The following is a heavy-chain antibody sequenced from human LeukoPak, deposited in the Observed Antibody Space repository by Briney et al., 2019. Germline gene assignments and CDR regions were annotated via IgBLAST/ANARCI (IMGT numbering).Heavy chain of an antibody. CDR1: GGSITSGNYY. J-gene: IGHJ4*02. CDR2: IYHSGST. CDR3: ARGGLDYYDSRRPPGY. V-gene: IGHV4-30-4*08. Sequence: SQTLSLTCTVSGGSITSGNYYWSWIRQPPGKGLEWIGYIYHSGSTYYNPSLKSRVIISVDRSKNQFSLKLSSVTAADTAVYYCARGGLDYYDSRRPPGYWGQGTLVTVSS. D-gene: IGHD3-22*01.